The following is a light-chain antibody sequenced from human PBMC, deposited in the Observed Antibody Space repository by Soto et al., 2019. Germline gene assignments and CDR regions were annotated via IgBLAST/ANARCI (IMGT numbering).Light chain of an antibody. CDR2: GAS. Sequence: EIVMTQSPATLSVSPGERATLSCRASQSVSGNLAWYQQKPGQPPRLLIYGASTRATGIPARFSGSGSGTEFTLTISSLQSEDFAVYYCQQYNNWAPFTFGQGTRLEIK. V-gene: IGKV3-15*01. CDR1: QSVSGN. CDR3: QQYNNWAPFT. J-gene: IGKJ5*01.